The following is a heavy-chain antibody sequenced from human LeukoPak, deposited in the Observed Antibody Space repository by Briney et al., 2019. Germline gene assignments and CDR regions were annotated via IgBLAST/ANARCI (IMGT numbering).Heavy chain of an antibody. CDR3: ARTNGYYGSGSSP. CDR2: INHSGST. V-gene: IGHV4-34*01. D-gene: IGHD3-10*01. J-gene: IGHJ5*02. Sequence: SETLSLTCAVYGGSFSGYYWSWIRQPPGKGLEWIGEINHSGSTNYNPSLESRVTISVDTSKNQFSLKLSSVTAADTAVYYCARTNGYYGSGSSPWGQGTLVTVSS. CDR1: GGSFSGYY.